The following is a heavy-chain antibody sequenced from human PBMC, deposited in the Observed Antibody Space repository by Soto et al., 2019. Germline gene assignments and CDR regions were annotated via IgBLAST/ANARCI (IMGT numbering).Heavy chain of an antibody. V-gene: IGHV4-39*01. CDR3: ARGRRRIVVVVAATPEYFQH. J-gene: IGHJ1*01. Sequence: PSETLSLTCTVSGGSISSSDFYWGWLRQTPGKGLEFIGSMYYSGTTYYNPSLKSRVTISVDTSKNQFTLKLSSVTAADTAVYYCARGRRRIVVVVAATPEYFQHWGQGTLVTVSS. CDR1: GGSISSSDFY. D-gene: IGHD2-15*01. CDR2: MYYSGTT.